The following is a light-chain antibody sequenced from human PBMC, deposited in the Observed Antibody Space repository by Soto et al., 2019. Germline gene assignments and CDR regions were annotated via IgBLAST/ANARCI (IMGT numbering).Light chain of an antibody. CDR3: QQYYSNPLT. CDR2: WAS. J-gene: IGKJ4*01. V-gene: IGKV4-1*01. CDR1: QSVLYSSNNKNY. Sequence: DIVMTQSPDSLAVSPGERATINCKSSQSVLYSSNNKNYLAWYQQKNGQPPKLLIYWASTRESGVPDRFSGSGSGTDFTLPISRLQAEDVEVYYCQQYYSNPLTFGGGTKVDIK.